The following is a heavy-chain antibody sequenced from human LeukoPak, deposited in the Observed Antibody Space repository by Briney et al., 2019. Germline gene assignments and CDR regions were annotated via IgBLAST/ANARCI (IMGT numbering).Heavy chain of an antibody. CDR2: IYYSGST. J-gene: IGHJ5*02. CDR3: AGNRYDFWSGYTMNWFDP. D-gene: IGHD3-3*01. CDR1: GGSISSYY. Sequence: SETLSLTCTVSGGSISSYYWSWIRQPPGEGLEWIGYIYYSGSTIYNPSLKSRVTISVDTSKNQFSLKLSSVTAADTAVYYCAGNRYDFWSGYTMNWFDPWGQGTLVTVSS. V-gene: IGHV4-59*01.